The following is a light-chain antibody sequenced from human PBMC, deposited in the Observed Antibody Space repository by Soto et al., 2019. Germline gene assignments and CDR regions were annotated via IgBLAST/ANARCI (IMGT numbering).Light chain of an antibody. CDR2: GAS. CDR1: QTISSS. V-gene: IGKV3-15*01. CDR3: QQYNRWPWT. J-gene: IGKJ1*01. Sequence: MTQSPATLSVTPGARATLFCRASQTISSSLAWYQQKPGQPPRLLIFGASPRATGVPARFSGGGSGTLFTLTISSLQSEDFGIYYCQQYNRWPWTFGQGTIVEIK.